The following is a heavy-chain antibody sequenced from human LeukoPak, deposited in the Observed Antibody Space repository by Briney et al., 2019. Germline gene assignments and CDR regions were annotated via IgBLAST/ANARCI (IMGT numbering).Heavy chain of an antibody. V-gene: IGHV4-39*07. CDR3: ARLVTMARGVISFDY. J-gene: IGHJ4*02. D-gene: IGHD3-10*01. CDR2: INHSGST. CDR1: GGSISSSNYY. Sequence: PSETLSLTCTVSGGSISSSNYYWGWIRQPPGKGLEWIGEINHSGSTNYNPSLKSRVAISVDTSKNQFSLKLSSVTAADTAVYYCARLVTMARGVISFDYWGQGTLVTVSS.